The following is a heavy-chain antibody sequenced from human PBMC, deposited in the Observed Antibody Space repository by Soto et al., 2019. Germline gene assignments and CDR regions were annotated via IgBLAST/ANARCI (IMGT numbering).Heavy chain of an antibody. CDR3: ARGGGEDNYFGP. Sequence: SETLSLTCTVSGGSINNYYWSWIRQPPGDGLEWIWFIYYAGSSNYNPSLNSRVTISLDTSKNHFSLKLTSVTAADTAIYYCARGGGEDNYFGPWGQGTLVTVSS. CDR2: IYYAGSS. D-gene: IGHD3-16*01. CDR1: GGSINNYY. V-gene: IGHV4-59*08. J-gene: IGHJ5*02.